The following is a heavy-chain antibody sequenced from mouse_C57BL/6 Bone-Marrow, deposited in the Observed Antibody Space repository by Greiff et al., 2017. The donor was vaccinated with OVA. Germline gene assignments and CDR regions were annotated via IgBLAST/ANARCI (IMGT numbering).Heavy chain of an antibody. J-gene: IGHJ2*01. D-gene: IGHD2-2*01. CDR1: GFTFSDYG. V-gene: IGHV5-15*01. CDR2: ISNLAYSI. Sequence: EVKLQESGGGLVQPGGSLKLSCAASGFTFSDYGMAWVRQAPRKGPEWVAFISNLAYSIYYADTVTGRFTISRENAENTLYLEMSSLRSEDTAMYYCARQNFYGYADGYFDYWGQGTTLTVSS. CDR3: ARQNFYGYADGYFDY.